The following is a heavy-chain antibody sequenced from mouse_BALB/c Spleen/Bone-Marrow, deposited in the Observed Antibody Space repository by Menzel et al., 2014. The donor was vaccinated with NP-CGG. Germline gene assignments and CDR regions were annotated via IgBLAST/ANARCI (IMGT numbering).Heavy chain of an antibody. CDR2: IXXXXNGYTT. D-gene: IGHD2-2*01. CDR1: GFTFTDYY. V-gene: IGHV7-3*02. J-gene: IGHJ3*01. CDR3: ARDVGNDGRFAY. Sequence: EVQLVESGGGLVQPGGSLRLSCATSGFTFTDYYMSWVRQPPGQAXXWXXXIXXXXNGYTTEYSASVKGRFTISRDNSQSILYLQMNXLRAEDSATYYCARDVGNDGRFAYWGQGTLVTVSA.